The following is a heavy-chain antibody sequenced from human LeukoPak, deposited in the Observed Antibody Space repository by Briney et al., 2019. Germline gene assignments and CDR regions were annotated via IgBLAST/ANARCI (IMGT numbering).Heavy chain of an antibody. CDR1: GFTFSDYY. V-gene: IGHV3-11*04. Sequence: PGGSLRLSCAASGFTFSDYYMSWIRQASGKGLEWVSYISSSGSTIYYADSVKGRFTVSRDNAKNTLYLQMNSLRADDTAVYFCIRDLRDHDYWGQGTLVTVSS. CDR3: IRDLRDHDY. CDR2: ISSSGSTI. J-gene: IGHJ4*02.